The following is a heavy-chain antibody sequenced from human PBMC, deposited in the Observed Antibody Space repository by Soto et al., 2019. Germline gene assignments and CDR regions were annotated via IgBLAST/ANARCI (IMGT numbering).Heavy chain of an antibody. J-gene: IGHJ4*02. CDR3: ASGPDRAQTAY. CDR1: GGSIRSNY. V-gene: IGHV4-59*13. Sequence: QLQLQESGPGLMKPSETLSLTCIVSGGSIRSNYWSWIRQPPGKGLEWSGYIYYSDNTNYNPSLQSRVTLSLDTSKNQFSLRLNSVTAADTAVSFCASGPDRAQTAYWGQGILVTVSS. CDR2: IYYSDNT.